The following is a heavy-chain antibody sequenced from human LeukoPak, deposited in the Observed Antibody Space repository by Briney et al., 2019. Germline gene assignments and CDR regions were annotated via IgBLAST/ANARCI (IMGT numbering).Heavy chain of an antibody. CDR1: RFIFNNYW. Sequence: GGSLRLSCAASRFIFNNYWMSWVRQAPGKGLEWVANIKQDGSTKYYLDSVKGRFTISRDNAKNSVYLQMNSLRAEDTAIYYCARIGYSSSCFDYWGQGALVTVSS. D-gene: IGHD6-6*01. CDR3: ARIGYSSSCFDY. V-gene: IGHV3-7*01. CDR2: IKQDGSTK. J-gene: IGHJ4*02.